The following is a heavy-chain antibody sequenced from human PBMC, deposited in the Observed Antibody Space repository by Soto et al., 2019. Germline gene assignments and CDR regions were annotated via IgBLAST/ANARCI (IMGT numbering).Heavy chain of an antibody. D-gene: IGHD6-13*01. CDR2: ISSTSSYI. Sequence: GXSLRLSCEASGFTFSSYWMNWVPQAPGKGLEWVSSISSTSSYIYYADSVRGRFTISRDNAKNSLYLQLNSLRAEETAVYYCAKVEPRDSSSWSPGIDYWGQGTLVTVS. CDR3: AKVEPRDSSSWSPGIDY. V-gene: IGHV3-21*01. CDR1: GFTFSSYW. J-gene: IGHJ4*02.